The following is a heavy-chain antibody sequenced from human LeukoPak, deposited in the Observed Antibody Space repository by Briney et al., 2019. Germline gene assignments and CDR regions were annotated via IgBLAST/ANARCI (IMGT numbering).Heavy chain of an antibody. V-gene: IGHV4-31*03. J-gene: IGHJ6*04. CDR3: ARTPLQGSGSYRRFYYYGMDV. CDR2: IYYSGST. CDR1: GGSISSGGYY. Sequence: SQTLSLTCTVSGGSISSGGYYWSWIRQHPGKGLEWIGYIYYSGSTYYNPSLKSRVTISVDTSKNQFSLKLSSVTAADTAVYYCARTPLQGSGSYRRFYYYGMDVWGKGTTVTVSS. D-gene: IGHD3-10*01.